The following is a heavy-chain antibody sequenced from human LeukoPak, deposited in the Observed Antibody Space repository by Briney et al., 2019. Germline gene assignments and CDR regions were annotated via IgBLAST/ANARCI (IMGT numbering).Heavy chain of an antibody. CDR3: ARDGILVPGSDNWFDP. CDR2: IYYDGAT. CDR1: GGSMRSQY. J-gene: IGHJ5*02. D-gene: IGHD6-19*01. Sequence: SETLSLTCTVSGGSMRSQYWSWIRQTPGKGLGWIGLIYYDGATNYNPSLKSRVTISVDTSKNQFSLRLKSVTAADTAVYYCARDGILVPGSDNWFDPWGRGTLVTVSS. V-gene: IGHV4-59*11.